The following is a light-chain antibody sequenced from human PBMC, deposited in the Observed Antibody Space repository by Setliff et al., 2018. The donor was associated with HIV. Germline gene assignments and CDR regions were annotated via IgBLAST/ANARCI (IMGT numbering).Light chain of an antibody. J-gene: IGLJ1*01. V-gene: IGLV2-14*01. Sequence: QSALAQPASVSGSPGQSITISCTGTSNDVGAYNTVYWYQQHPGVAPKLMIYDVSTRPSGVSNRFSGSKSGNTASLTISGLQTEDEADYYCSSYTSSSTDVFGTGTKVTVL. CDR1: SNDVGAYNT. CDR3: SSYTSSSTDV. CDR2: DVS.